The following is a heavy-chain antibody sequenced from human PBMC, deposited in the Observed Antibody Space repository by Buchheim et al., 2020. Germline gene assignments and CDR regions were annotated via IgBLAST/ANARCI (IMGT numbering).Heavy chain of an antibody. V-gene: IGHV3-15*01. CDR2: IKSKTDGGTT. J-gene: IGHJ6*02. CDR1: GFTFSNAW. D-gene: IGHD3-3*01. Sequence: EVQLVESGGGLVKPGGSLRLSCAASGFTFSNAWMSWVRQAPGKGLEWVGRIKSKTDGGTTDYAAPVKGRFTISSDDSKNTLYLQMNSLKTEDTAVYYCTTAPRPQTAYYDFWSGYYEGYYYYGMDVWGQGTT. CDR3: TTAPRPQTAYYDFWSGYYEGYYYYGMDV.